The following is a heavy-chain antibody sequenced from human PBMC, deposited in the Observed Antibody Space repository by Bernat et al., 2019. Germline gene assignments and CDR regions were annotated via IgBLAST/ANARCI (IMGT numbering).Heavy chain of an antibody. V-gene: IGHV3-48*03. CDR2: ISSSGSTI. CDR3: ARNLAAAGPAGFDY. J-gene: IGHJ4*02. Sequence: EVQLVESGGGLVQPGGSLRLSCAASGFTFSSYEMNWVRQAPGKGLEWVSYISSSGSTIYYADSVKGRFTIYRDNAKNSLYLQMNSLRAEDTAVYYCARNLAAAGPAGFDYWGQGTLVTVSS. D-gene: IGHD6-13*01. CDR1: GFTFSSYE.